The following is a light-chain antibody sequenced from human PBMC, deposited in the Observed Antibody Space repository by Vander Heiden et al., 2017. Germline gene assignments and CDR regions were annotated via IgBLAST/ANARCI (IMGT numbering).Light chain of an antibody. V-gene: IGLV1-40*01. CDR2: GNS. CDR1: SSNIGAGYD. Sequence: QSVLTQPPSVSGAPGQRVTISCTGSSSNIGAGYDVHWYQQLPRTAPKLLIYGNSNRPSGVPDRFSGSKSGTSASLAITGLQAEDEADYYGQSYDSSLSGHWVFGGGTKLTVL. J-gene: IGLJ3*02. CDR3: QSYDSSLSGHWV.